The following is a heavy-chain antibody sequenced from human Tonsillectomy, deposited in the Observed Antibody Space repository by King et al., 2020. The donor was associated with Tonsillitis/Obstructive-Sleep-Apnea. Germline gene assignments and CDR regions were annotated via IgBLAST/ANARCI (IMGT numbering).Heavy chain of an antibody. V-gene: IGHV4-39*01. CDR2: NYDSGIT. D-gene: IGHD7-27*01. CDR3: ARQLGLGLFFVY. J-gene: IGHJ4*02. CDR1: DGSISSSTYY. Sequence: LQLQESGPGKVKPSETLSLTSTVADGSISSSTYYWGWIRQPPGKGLEWIRTNYDSGITYYNPSLKSRVTISVDTSKNQFSLKLSCVPAADTALYFCARQLGLGLFFVYWGQGTLVTVSS.